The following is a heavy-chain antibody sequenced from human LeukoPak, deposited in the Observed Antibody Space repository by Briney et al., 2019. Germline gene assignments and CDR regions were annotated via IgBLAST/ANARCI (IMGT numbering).Heavy chain of an antibody. CDR2: ISASNGDT. Sequence: VASVKVSCTASGYTFPTYGISWVRQAPGQGLEWVGWISASNGDTNYAQKLQGRVTMTTDTSTSTAYMELRSLRSDDTAVYYCARGRGVVTYFDCWGQGTLVTVSS. CDR1: GYTFPTYG. CDR3: ARGRGVVTYFDC. J-gene: IGHJ4*02. V-gene: IGHV1-18*01. D-gene: IGHD2-15*01.